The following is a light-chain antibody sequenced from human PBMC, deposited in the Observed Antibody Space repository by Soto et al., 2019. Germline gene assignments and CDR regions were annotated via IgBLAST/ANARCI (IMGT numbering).Light chain of an antibody. CDR2: AAS. V-gene: IGKV1-39*01. Sequence: DLQMTQSPSSLSASVGDRVTITCRASQSISSYLNWYQQKPGKAPKLLIYAASSLQSGVPSRFSGSRSWTDFTLTISSLQPEDFTTYYCQQSYSTPPSFGQGNQVEIK. J-gene: IGKJ1*01. CDR1: QSISSY. CDR3: QQSYSTPPS.